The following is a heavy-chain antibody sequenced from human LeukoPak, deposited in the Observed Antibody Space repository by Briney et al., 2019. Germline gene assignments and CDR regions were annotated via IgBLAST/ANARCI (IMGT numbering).Heavy chain of an antibody. D-gene: IGHD2-21*01. CDR3: AREISPYYFDS. Sequence: PGGSLRLSCAASGFTFSNYGMHWVRRPPGKGLEWVAVIWYDGSKKYYADSVKGRFTISRDDSKNTFYLQVNSLRAEDTAVYHCAREISPYYFDSWGQGTPITVSS. CDR1: GFTFSNYG. V-gene: IGHV3-33*08. J-gene: IGHJ4*02. CDR2: IWYDGSKK.